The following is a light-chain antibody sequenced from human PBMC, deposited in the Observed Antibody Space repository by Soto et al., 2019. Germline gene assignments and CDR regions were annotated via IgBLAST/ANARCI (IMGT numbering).Light chain of an antibody. Sequence: EIVLTTSHATLSVSPGERSPLSGRASQSVSSDLAWYPQKPGQAHRLLIYGASTRATGIPARFSGSGSGTEFTLTINSLQSEDFAVYYCQKYNNWPRTFGQGTKVDI. V-gene: IGKV3-15*01. CDR3: QKYNNWPRT. CDR1: QSVSSD. J-gene: IGKJ1*01. CDR2: GAS.